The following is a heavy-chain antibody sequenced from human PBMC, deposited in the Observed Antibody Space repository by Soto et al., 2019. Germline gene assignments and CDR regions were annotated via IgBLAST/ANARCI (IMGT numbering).Heavy chain of an antibody. J-gene: IGHJ4*02. CDR2: IYSGGTT. D-gene: IGHD3-10*01. Sequence: EVQLVESGGDLVQPGGSLTLSCAASGFTVSSNYMSWVRQAPGKGLEWVSVIYSGGTTYYADSVKGRFTISRDNSKNTLYLQMNSLRAEDTAVYYWARDAPYYYGSGSTLDYWGQGTLVTVSS. CDR3: ARDAPYYYGSGSTLDY. CDR1: GFTVSSNY. V-gene: IGHV3-66*01.